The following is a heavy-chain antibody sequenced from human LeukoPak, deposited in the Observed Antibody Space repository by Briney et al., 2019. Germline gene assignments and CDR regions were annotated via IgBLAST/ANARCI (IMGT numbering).Heavy chain of an antibody. J-gene: IGHJ4*02. D-gene: IGHD6-13*01. CDR1: GVSISNYY. Sequence: PSETLSLTCSVSGVSISNYYWSWFRQPPGKGLEWIGYVHYSGSRKYNPSLKSRVTISANTSKNQFSLNLSSVTAADTAVYYCARVTGYRIEDYFDYWGQGTLVTVSS. CDR3: ARVTGYRIEDYFDY. CDR2: VHYSGSR. V-gene: IGHV4-59*13.